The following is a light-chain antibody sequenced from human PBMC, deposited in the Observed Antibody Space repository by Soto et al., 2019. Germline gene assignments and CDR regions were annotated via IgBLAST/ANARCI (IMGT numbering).Light chain of an antibody. CDR3: QQYGSSPPFT. Sequence: EIVLTQSPGTLSLSPGERATLSCRASQSASSRYLAWYQQKPGQAPRLLIYGASNRATGIPDRFSGSGSGTDFTLTISRLEPEDFAVYFCQQYGSSPPFTFGQGTKVEIK. J-gene: IGKJ2*01. V-gene: IGKV3-20*01. CDR2: GAS. CDR1: QSASSRY.